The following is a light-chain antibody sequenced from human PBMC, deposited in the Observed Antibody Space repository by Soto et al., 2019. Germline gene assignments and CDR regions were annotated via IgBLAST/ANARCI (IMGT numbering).Light chain of an antibody. CDR2: GAS. CDR3: QQYGRSPLT. V-gene: IGKV3-20*01. CDR1: QSVSSSY. J-gene: IGKJ1*01. Sequence: EIVLTQPPGTLSLSPGERATLSCRASQSVSSSYLAWYQQKPGQAPRLLIYGASSRATGIPDRFSGSGSGTDFTLTISRLEPEDFAVYYCQQYGRSPLTFGQGTKVDIK.